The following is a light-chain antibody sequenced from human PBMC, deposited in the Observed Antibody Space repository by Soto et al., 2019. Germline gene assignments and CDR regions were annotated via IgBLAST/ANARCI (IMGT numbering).Light chain of an antibody. V-gene: IGKV3-15*01. Sequence: EIVMTQSPATLSVSPGERATLSCRASQSLSFNLAWYQQKPGQAPRLLIYAESTRATGIPARFSGSGSGTEFTLTISSLQSEDFAVYYCQQYNRWPQTLGQGTKVDIK. CDR3: QQYNRWPQT. J-gene: IGKJ1*01. CDR2: AES. CDR1: QSLSFN.